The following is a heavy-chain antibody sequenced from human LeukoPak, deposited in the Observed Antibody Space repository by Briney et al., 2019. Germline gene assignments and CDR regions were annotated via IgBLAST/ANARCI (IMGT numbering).Heavy chain of an antibody. D-gene: IGHD3-10*01. CDR1: GFTFSSYG. CDR2: IRYDGSNK. Sequence: GGSLRLSCAASGFTFSSYGMHWVRQAPGKGLEWVAFIRYDGSNKYYADSVKGRFTISRDNSKNTLYLQMNSLRAEDTAVYYCAKDKRGQIPYYSYMDVWGKGTTVTVSS. J-gene: IGHJ6*03. CDR3: AKDKRGQIPYYSYMDV. V-gene: IGHV3-30*02.